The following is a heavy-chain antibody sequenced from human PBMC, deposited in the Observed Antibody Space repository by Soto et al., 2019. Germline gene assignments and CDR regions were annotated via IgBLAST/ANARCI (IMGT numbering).Heavy chain of an antibody. J-gene: IGHJ4*02. CDR2: IWYDGSNK. CDR1: GFTFSSYG. V-gene: IGHV3-33*01. D-gene: IGHD2-8*01. Sequence: QVQLVESGGGVVQPGRSLRLSCAASGFTFSSYGMHWVRQAPGKGLEWMAVIWYDGSNKYYADSVKGRFTISRDNSKNTLYLQMNSLRAEDTAVYYCARALCTNGVCYYLDYWGQGTLVTVSS. CDR3: ARALCTNGVCYYLDY.